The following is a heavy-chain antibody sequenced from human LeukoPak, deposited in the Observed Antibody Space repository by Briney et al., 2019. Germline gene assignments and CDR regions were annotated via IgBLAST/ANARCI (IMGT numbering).Heavy chain of an antibody. Sequence: GGSLRLSCAASGFTFSNYWMHWVRQAPGKGLEWVAVISYDGSNKYYADSVKGRFTISRDNSKNTLYLQMNSLRAEDTAVYYCARAPVTTSFYFDYWGQGTLVTVSS. J-gene: IGHJ4*02. CDR3: ARAPVTTSFYFDY. CDR2: ISYDGSNK. V-gene: IGHV3-30*03. D-gene: IGHD4-17*01. CDR1: GFTFSNYW.